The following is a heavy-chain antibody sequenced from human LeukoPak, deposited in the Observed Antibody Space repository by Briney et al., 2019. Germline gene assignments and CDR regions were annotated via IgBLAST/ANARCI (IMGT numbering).Heavy chain of an antibody. D-gene: IGHD3-10*01. Sequence: ASVTVSLTASGYTFTGYYMNWVRQAPGQGLARMEWINPNSGGTNYAQKFQGRVTKTRDTSISTAYMELSRLRSDDTSVYYCARDAAKVRGHTPYYYYGMDVWGQGTTVTVSS. V-gene: IGHV1-2*02. J-gene: IGHJ6*02. CDR2: INPNSGGT. CDR3: ARDAAKVRGHTPYYYYGMDV. CDR1: GYTFTGYY.